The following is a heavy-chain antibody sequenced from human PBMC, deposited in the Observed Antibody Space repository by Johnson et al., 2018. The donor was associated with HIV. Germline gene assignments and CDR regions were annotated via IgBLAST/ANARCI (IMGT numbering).Heavy chain of an antibody. Sequence: VQLVESGGGVVRPGGSLRLSCAASGFTFSSYDMHWVRQATGKCLEWVSTIGTAGDTYYPGSVKGRFTVSREDAKNSLYLQMNSLRAGDTALYYCARGWLGLDAFDIWGQGTMVTVSS. CDR3: ARGWLGLDAFDI. J-gene: IGHJ3*02. D-gene: IGHD6-19*01. V-gene: IGHV3-13*01. CDR1: GFTFSSYD. CDR2: IGTAGDT.